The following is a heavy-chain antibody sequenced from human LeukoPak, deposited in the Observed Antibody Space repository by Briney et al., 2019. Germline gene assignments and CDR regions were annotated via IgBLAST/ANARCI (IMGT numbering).Heavy chain of an antibody. Sequence: KVSCKASGGTFSSYAISWARQAPGQGLEWMGGIIPIFGTANYAQKFQGRVTITTDESTSTAYMELSSLRSEDTAVYYCAAFAGYDPLNWFDPWGQGTLVTVSS. J-gene: IGHJ5*02. CDR1: GGTFSSYA. V-gene: IGHV1-69*05. CDR2: IIPIFGTA. D-gene: IGHD5-12*01. CDR3: AAFAGYDPLNWFDP.